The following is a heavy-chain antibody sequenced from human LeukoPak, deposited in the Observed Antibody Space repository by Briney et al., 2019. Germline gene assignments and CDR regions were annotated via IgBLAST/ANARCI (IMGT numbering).Heavy chain of an antibody. J-gene: IGHJ2*01. D-gene: IGHD4-17*01. CDR3: ATDGDIRDRYFDL. CDR1: GFTFSSYG. V-gene: IGHV3-33*01. Sequence: GGSLRLSCAASGFTFSSYGMHWVRQAPGKGLEWVAVIWYDGSNKYYADSVKGRFTISRDNSKNTLYLQMNSLRAEDTAVYYCATDGDIRDRYFDLWGRGTLVTVSS. CDR2: IWYDGSNK.